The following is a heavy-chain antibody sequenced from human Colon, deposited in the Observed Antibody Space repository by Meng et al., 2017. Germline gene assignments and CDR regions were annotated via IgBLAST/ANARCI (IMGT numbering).Heavy chain of an antibody. CDR2: IRSKAYGGTT. CDR3: TRDRVYYYGSGSRLDY. CDR1: GFTFGDYG. J-gene: IGHJ4*02. V-gene: IGHV3-49*04. Sequence: GESLKISCTASGFTFGDYGMSWVRQAPGKGLEWVGFIRSKAYGGTTEYAASVKGRFTISRDDSKSIAYLQMNSLKTEDTAVYYCTRDRVYYYGSGSRLDYWGQGTLVTVSS. D-gene: IGHD3-10*01.